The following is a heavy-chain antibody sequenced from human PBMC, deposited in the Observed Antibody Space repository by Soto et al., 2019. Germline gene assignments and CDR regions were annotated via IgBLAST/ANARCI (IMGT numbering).Heavy chain of an antibody. CDR2: ISWNSGSI. Sequence: EVQLVASGGGLVQPGRSLRLSCAASGFTFDDYAMHWVRQAPGKGLEWVSGISWNSGSIGYADSVKGRFTISRDNAKNSLYLQMNSLRAEDTALYYCAKDSGGVVVSNWFDPWGQGTLVTVSS. V-gene: IGHV3-9*01. CDR3: AKDSGGVVVSNWFDP. J-gene: IGHJ5*02. D-gene: IGHD2-15*01. CDR1: GFTFDDYA.